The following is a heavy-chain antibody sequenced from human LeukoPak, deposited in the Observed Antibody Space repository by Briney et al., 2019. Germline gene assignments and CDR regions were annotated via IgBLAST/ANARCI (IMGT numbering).Heavy chain of an antibody. J-gene: IGHJ4*02. CDR2: ISYDGSNK. CDR3: AREGSGFYDSSPMGYFDY. CDR1: GFTFSSYA. Sequence: PGGSLRLSCAASGFTFSSYAMHWVRQAPGKGLEWVAVISYDGSNKYYADSVKGRFTISRDNPKNTLYLQMNSLRAEDTAVYYCAREGSGFYDSSPMGYFDYWGQGTLVTVSS. V-gene: IGHV3-30*04. D-gene: IGHD3-22*01.